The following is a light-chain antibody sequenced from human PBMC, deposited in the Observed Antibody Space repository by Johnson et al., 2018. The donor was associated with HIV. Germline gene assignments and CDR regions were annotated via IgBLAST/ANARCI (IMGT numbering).Light chain of an antibody. V-gene: IGLV1-51*02. CDR1: SSNIENYF. CDR3: GTWNNRLTSPYV. J-gene: IGLJ1*01. CDR2: EDN. Sequence: QSVLTQPPSVSAAPGQRVNISCSGNSSNIENYFVSWYQQLPGAAPRLVIYEDNKRPSGIPDRFSGSKSGTSATLGITGLQTGDEANYYCGTWNNRLTSPYVFGTGTKVTVL.